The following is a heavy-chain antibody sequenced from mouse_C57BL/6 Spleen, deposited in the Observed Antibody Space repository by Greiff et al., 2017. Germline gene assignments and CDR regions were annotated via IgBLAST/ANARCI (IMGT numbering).Heavy chain of an antibody. J-gene: IGHJ2*01. Sequence: VQLQQSGAELMKPGASVKLSCKATGYTFTGYWIEWVKQRPGHGLEWIGEILPESGSTNYNAKFKGKATFTADTSSNTAYMQLSSLTTEDSAIYYCARDERYFDYWGQGTTLTVSS. V-gene: IGHV1-9*01. CDR1: GYTFTGYW. CDR2: ILPESGST. CDR3: ARDERYFDY.